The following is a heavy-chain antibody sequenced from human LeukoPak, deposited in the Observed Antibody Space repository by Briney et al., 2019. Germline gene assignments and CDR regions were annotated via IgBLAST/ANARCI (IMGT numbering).Heavy chain of an antibody. CDR3: AKDRVSGYCSGGSCHHFDY. J-gene: IGHJ4*02. CDR2: ILYMRNNK. V-gene: IGHV3-30*18. D-gene: IGHD2-15*01. CDR1: EFTFSSYG. Sequence: GRGLRLSCAASEFTFSSYGMHWVRQTPGKGLEWVAVILYMRNNKYYADSVKGRFTMSRDNSRDTLYLQMNSLRAEDTAVYYCAKDRVSGYCSGGSCHHFDYWGQGTLVTVSS.